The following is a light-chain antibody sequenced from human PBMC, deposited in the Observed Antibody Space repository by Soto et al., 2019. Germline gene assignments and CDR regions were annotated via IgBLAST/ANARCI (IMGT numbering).Light chain of an antibody. J-gene: IGKJ2*01. CDR2: DAS. V-gene: IGKV1-5*01. CDR1: QSISSW. Sequence: DIQMTQAPSTLSASLGDRVSITCRASQSISSWLAWYQQKSGRAPELLIYDASRLEGGVPSRFSGSASGTEFTLTITSLQAEDIATYYCQQYHSYPYTFGQGTKVEI. CDR3: QQYHSYPYT.